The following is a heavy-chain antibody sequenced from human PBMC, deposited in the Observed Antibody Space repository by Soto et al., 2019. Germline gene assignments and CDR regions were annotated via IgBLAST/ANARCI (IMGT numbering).Heavy chain of an antibody. CDR2: ISSTTHYI. CDR3: ARESEDLTSNFGY. J-gene: IGHJ4*02. Sequence: EVQLVESGGGLVKPGGSLRLSCAASGFTFTRYSMNWVRQAPGKGLEWVSSISSTTHYIYYADSMRGRFTISRDNAKNAVYLEMNSLRAEDTAVYYCARESEDLTSNFGYWGQGTLVTVSS. CDR1: GFTFTRYS. V-gene: IGHV3-21*06.